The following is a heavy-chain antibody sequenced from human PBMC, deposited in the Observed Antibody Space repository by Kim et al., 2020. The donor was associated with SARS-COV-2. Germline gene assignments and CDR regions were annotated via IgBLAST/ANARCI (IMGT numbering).Heavy chain of an antibody. D-gene: IGHD3-9*01. Sequence: GGSLRLSCAASGFTFSSYEMNWVRQAPGKGLEWVSYISSSGSTIYYADSVKGRFTISRDNAKNSLYLQMNSLRAEDTAVYYCARVHPLYDILTGYLDYWGQGTLVTVSS. CDR2: ISSSGSTI. CDR3: ARVHPLYDILTGYLDY. V-gene: IGHV3-48*03. CDR1: GFTFSSYE. J-gene: IGHJ4*02.